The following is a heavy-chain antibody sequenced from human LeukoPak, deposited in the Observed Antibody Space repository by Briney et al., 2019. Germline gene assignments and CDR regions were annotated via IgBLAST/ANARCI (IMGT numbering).Heavy chain of an antibody. Sequence: SETLSLTCTVSGGSISSYYWSWIRQPPGKGLEWIGYIYYSGSTNYNPSLKSRVTISVDTSKNQFSLKLSSVTAADTAVYYCARHVLWFGELLLWGQGTLVTVSS. CDR2: IYYSGST. D-gene: IGHD3-10*01. CDR1: GGSISSYY. J-gene: IGHJ4*02. V-gene: IGHV4-59*08. CDR3: ARHVLWFGELLL.